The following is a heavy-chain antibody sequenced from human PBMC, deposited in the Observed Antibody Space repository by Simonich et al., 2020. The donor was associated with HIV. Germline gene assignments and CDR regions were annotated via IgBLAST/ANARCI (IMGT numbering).Heavy chain of an antibody. CDR2: ISYDGSNK. D-gene: IGHD3-16*01. CDR1: GFTFRSYA. V-gene: IGHV3-30*07. CDR3: ASGGSISSVWADDY. Sequence: QVQLVESGGGVVQPGRSLRLSCAASGFTFRSYAMHWVRQAPGKGLEWVAVISYDGSNKNYADSVKGRFTISRDNSKNTRYLQMNSLRAEDTAVYYCASGGSISSVWADDYWGQGTLVTVSS. J-gene: IGHJ4*02.